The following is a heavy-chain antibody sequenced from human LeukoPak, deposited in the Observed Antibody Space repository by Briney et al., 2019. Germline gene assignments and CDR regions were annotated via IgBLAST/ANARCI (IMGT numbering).Heavy chain of an antibody. D-gene: IGHD2-2*01. V-gene: IGHV4-38-2*02. CDR1: GYFSTAYY. CDR2: IRHDGHT. J-gene: IGHJ4*02. CDR3: ARDHVWSSASYFDY. Sequence: SETLSLTCAVSGYFSTAYYWGWIRQPPGKGLEWIASIRHDGHTYYNPSLKSQVTISVDMSRNQFSLKLNSLTAADTAAYYCARDHVWSSASYFDYWGQGILVTVSS.